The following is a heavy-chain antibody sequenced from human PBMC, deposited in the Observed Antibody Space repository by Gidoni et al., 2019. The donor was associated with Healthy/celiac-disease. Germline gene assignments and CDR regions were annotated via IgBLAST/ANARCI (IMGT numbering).Heavy chain of an antibody. CDR1: GFTFSNAW. J-gene: IGHJ3*02. CDR3: TTDLIVVDAFDI. Sequence: EVQLVESGGGLVKPGGSLRLSCAASGFTFSNAWMSRVRQAPGKGLEWVGRIKSKTDGGTTDYAAPVKGRFTISRDDSKNTLYLQMNSLKTEDTAVYYCTTDLIVVDAFDIWGQGTMVTVSS. CDR2: IKSKTDGGTT. V-gene: IGHV3-15*01. D-gene: IGHD3-22*01.